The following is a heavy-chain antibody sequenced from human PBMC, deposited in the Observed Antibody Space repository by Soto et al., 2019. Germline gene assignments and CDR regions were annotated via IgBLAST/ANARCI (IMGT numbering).Heavy chain of an antibody. CDR3: ARSSYLHCISTSCQNDAFDI. V-gene: IGHV3-30-3*01. J-gene: IGHJ3*02. Sequence: GGSLILSCAATGVTFSSYAMNWVREAPGKGLEWVAVISYDGSNKYYADSVKGRFTISRDNSKNTLYLQMNSLRAEDTAVYYCARSSYLHCISTSCQNDAFDIWGQGTMVTVS. CDR2: ISYDGSNK. D-gene: IGHD2-2*01. CDR1: GVTFSSYA.